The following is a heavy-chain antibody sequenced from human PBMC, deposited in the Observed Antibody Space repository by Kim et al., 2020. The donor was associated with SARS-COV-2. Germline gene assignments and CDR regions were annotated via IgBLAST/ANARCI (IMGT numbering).Heavy chain of an antibody. Sequence: GGSLRLSCIASGLTFSSYSMKWVRQAPGKGLEWVSSISSSSTYIYYADSVKGRFTISRDNAKNSLYLQMNSLRAEDTAVYYCASGIRGVLIFDYWGQGAL. CDR1: GLTFSSYS. CDR3: ASGIRGVLIFDY. J-gene: IGHJ4*02. CDR2: ISSSSTYI. D-gene: IGHD3-10*01. V-gene: IGHV3-21*06.